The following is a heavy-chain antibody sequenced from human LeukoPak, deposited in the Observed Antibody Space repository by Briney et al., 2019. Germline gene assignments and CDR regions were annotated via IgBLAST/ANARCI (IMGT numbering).Heavy chain of an antibody. J-gene: IGHJ6*03. Sequence: SETLSLTCAVYGGSFSGYYWSWIRQPPGKGLEWIREINHSGSTNYNPSLKSRVTISVDTSKNQFSLKLSSVTAADTAVYYCARTAIHIYYMDVWGKGTTVTVSS. D-gene: IGHD5-18*01. V-gene: IGHV4-34*01. CDR1: GGSFSGYY. CDR3: ARTAIHIYYMDV. CDR2: INHSGST.